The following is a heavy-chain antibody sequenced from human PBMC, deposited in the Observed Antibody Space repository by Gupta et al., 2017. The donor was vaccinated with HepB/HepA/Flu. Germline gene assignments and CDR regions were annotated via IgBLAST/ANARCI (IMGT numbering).Heavy chain of an antibody. J-gene: IGHJ6*03. D-gene: IGHD3-3*01. CDR3: TKDLFFWSAMDV. Sequence: EAQLLESGGGLVQPGGSLRLSCAASGFTFSGNAMNWVRQAPGKGLEWVSGIGSDTKTHYTNSVRGRFTISRDNSKNILYLQMNSLRPEDTAVYYCTKDLFFWSAMDVWGKGTTVTVSS. CDR2: IGSDTKT. V-gene: IGHV3-23*01. CDR1: GFTFSGNA.